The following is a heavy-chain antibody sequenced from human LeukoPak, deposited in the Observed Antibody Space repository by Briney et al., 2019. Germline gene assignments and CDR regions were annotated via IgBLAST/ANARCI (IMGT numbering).Heavy chain of an antibody. CDR2: IIPIFGTA. J-gene: IGHJ6*03. D-gene: IGHD3-3*01. CDR3: ARSGQYYDFWSGRFGYMDV. Sequence: SVKVSCKAFGGTFSSYAISWVRQAPGQGLEWMGRIIPIFGTANYAQEFQGRVTITTDESTSTAYMELSSLRSEDTAVYYCARSGQYYDFWSGRFGYMDVWGKGTMVTVSS. V-gene: IGHV1-69*05. CDR1: GGTFSSYA.